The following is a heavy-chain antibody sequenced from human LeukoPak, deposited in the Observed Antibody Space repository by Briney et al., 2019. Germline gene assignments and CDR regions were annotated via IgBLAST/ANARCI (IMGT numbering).Heavy chain of an antibody. CDR3: ARDSTVADDAFDI. CDR1: GGSISSYY. J-gene: IGHJ3*02. CDR2: IYYSGST. V-gene: IGHV4-59*01. D-gene: IGHD4-17*01. Sequence: SETLSLTCTVPGGSISSYYWSWIRQPPGKGLEWIGYIYYSGSTNYNPSLKSRVTISVDASKNQFSLKLSSVTAADTAVYYCARDSTVADDAFDIWGQGTMVTVSS.